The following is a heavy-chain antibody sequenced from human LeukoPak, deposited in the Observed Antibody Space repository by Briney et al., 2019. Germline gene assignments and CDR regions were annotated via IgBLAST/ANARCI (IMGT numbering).Heavy chain of an antibody. Sequence: PGGSLRLSCAASGFTFSSYSMNWVRQAPGKGLEWVSYISSSSSTIYYADSVKGRFTISRDNAKNSLYLQMNSLRAEDTAVYYCARDKNYMDVWGKGTTVTVSS. V-gene: IGHV3-48*01. CDR1: GFTFSSYS. J-gene: IGHJ6*03. CDR2: ISSSSSTI. CDR3: ARDKNYMDV.